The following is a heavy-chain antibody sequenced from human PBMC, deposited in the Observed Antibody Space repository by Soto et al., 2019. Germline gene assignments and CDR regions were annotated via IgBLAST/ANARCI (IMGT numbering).Heavy chain of an antibody. CDR2: ISYDGSNK. J-gene: IGHJ4*02. Sequence: HVQLVEAGGGVVQPGRSLRLSCAASGFTFRSYAMHWVRQAPGKGLEWVAVISYDGSNKYYADSVKGRFTISRDNSKNTLYLQMNSMRAEDTAVYYCARALYSNYFDYWGQGTLVTVSS. V-gene: IGHV3-30-3*01. D-gene: IGHD4-4*01. CDR1: GFTFRSYA. CDR3: ARALYSNYFDY.